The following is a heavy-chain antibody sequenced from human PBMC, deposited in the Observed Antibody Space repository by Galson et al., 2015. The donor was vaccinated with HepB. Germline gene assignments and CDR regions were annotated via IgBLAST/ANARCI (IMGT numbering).Heavy chain of an antibody. CDR3: ARDQERELSGYYAYAFDI. J-gene: IGHJ3*02. CDR2: TYYRSKWYN. CDR1: GDSVSSNSAA. Sequence: CAISGDSVSSNSAAWNWIRQSPSRGLEWLGRTYYRSKWYNDYAVSVKSRITINPDTSKNQFSLQLNSVTPEDTAVYYCARDQERELSGYYAYAFDIWGQGTMVTVSS. V-gene: IGHV6-1*01. D-gene: IGHD3-22*01.